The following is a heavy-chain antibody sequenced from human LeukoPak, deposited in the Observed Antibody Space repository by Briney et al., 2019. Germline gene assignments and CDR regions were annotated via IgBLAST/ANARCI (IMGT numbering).Heavy chain of an antibody. J-gene: IGHJ4*02. D-gene: IGHD1-14*01. V-gene: IGHV3-9*01. CDR3: ATFSGAHHKTFDS. Sequence: GGSLRLSCAASGFTFDDYAMHWVRQAPGKGLEWVSGISWNSGSIGYADSVKGRFTISRDNAKNSLYLQMNTLRAEDTAIYYCATFSGAHHKTFDSWGQGTLVTVSS. CDR2: ISWNSGSI. CDR1: GFTFDDYA.